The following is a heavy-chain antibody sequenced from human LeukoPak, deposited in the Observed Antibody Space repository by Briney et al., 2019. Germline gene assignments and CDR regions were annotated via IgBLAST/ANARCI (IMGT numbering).Heavy chain of an antibody. Sequence: GGSLRLSCAATGFSFSGYALHWVRQSPGKGLEWVAVISHEENNKYYADSVKGRFTISRDNSKYTLYLQMNSLRVEDTAVYYCTRGKIVGAAWGALDHWGQGTLVTVSS. CDR2: ISHEENNK. V-gene: IGHV3-30-3*01. D-gene: IGHD1-26*01. J-gene: IGHJ4*02. CDR1: GFSFSGYA. CDR3: TRGKIVGAAWGALDH.